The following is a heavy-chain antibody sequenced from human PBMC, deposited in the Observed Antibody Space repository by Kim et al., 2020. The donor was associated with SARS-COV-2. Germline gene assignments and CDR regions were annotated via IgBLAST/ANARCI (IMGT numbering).Heavy chain of an antibody. CDR3: AAGVPGR. CDR1: GASLSGFQ. V-gene: IGHV4-34*01. J-gene: IGHJ1*01. CDR2: INDSEKT. Sequence: SETLSLTCAVYGASLSGFQWSWVRQTPGKGLEWIGQINDSEKTAYNPSLRSRISMSIDTSKKQFSLKLYSVTAADTAIYYCAAGVPGRWGQGTLVPVS. D-gene: IGHD3-10*01.